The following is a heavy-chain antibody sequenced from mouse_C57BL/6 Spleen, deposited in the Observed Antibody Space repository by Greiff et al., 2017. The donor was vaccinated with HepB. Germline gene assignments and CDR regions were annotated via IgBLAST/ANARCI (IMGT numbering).Heavy chain of an antibody. D-gene: IGHD2-2*01. CDR1: GYTFTSYG. V-gene: IGHV1-81*01. CDR3: AREDTMVTNYFDY. J-gene: IGHJ2*01. Sequence: VQLQQSGAELARPGASVKLSCKASGYTFTSYGISWVKQRTGQGLEWIGEIYPRSGNTYYNEKFKGKATLTADKSSSTAYMELRSLTSEDSAVYFCAREDTMVTNYFDYWGQGTTLTVSS. CDR2: IYPRSGNT.